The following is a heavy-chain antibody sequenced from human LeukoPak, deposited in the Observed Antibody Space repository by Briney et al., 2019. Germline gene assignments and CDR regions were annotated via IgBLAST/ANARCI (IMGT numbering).Heavy chain of an antibody. D-gene: IGHD1-26*01. CDR3: AREFSGYIDF. Sequence: ASVKVSGKASGYTFINYYMHWVRQAPGQGLEWMGIINPSGGGTSYAQKFQGGVTMTRDTSTSTVYMEVSSLRSEDTAVYYCAREFSGYIDFWGQGTLVTVSS. CDR1: GYTFINYY. CDR2: INPSGGGT. J-gene: IGHJ4*02. V-gene: IGHV1-46*01.